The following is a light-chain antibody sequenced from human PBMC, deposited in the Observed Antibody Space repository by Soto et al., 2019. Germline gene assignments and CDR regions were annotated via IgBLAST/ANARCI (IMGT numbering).Light chain of an antibody. CDR2: GAS. J-gene: IGKJ5*01. V-gene: IGKV3D-20*02. CDR1: QSVSSNY. CDR3: QQRIKWPIT. Sequence: EIVLTQSPGTLSLSPLEIATLSCMASQSVSSNYLAWYQQKPGQAPGLLIHGASSRATGIPDRFSGSGSGTDFTLTISSLEPADSAVYYCQQRIKWPITFGQGTRLEI.